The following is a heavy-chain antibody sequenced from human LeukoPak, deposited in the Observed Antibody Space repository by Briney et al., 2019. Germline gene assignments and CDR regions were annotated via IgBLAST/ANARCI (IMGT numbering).Heavy chain of an antibody. J-gene: IGHJ6*04. V-gene: IGHV3-7*01. CDR2: IKQDGTEK. CDR1: GFTFSSYW. D-gene: IGHD3-10*02. Sequence: GGSLRLSCAASGFTFSSYWMSWVRQAPGKGLEWVANIKQDGTEKYYVDSVEGRFTISRDNAKHSLYLQMNSLRAEDTAVYYCAELGITMIGGVWGKGTTVTISS. CDR3: AELGITMIGGV.